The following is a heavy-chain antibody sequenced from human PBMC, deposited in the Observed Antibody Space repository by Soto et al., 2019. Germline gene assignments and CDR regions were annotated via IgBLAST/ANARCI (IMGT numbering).Heavy chain of an antibody. CDR3: ARNILGGTTDD. CDR2: ISAYNGNT. Sequence: ASVKVSCKASGYTFTSYGISWVRQAPGQGLEWMGWISAYNGNTNYAQKLQGRVTMTTDTSTTTAYMELRSLRSDDTAMYYCARNILGGTTDDWGQGTLVTVSS. V-gene: IGHV1-18*01. J-gene: IGHJ4*02. CDR1: GYTFTSYG. D-gene: IGHD1-7*01.